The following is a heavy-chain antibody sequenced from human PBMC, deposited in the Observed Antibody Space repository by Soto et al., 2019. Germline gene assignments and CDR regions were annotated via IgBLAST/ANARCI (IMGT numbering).Heavy chain of an antibody. D-gene: IGHD2-15*01. V-gene: IGHV3-74*01. Sequence: EVQLVESGGGLVQPGGSLRLSCAASGFTFSSYWMHWVRHAPGKGLVWVSRINSDGSSTCYADSVKGRFTISRDNAKNTLYLHMNSLRAEDTAVYYCASIGGDTFDIWGQGTMVTVSS. CDR1: GFTFSSYW. J-gene: IGHJ3*02. CDR2: INSDGSST. CDR3: ASIGGDTFDI.